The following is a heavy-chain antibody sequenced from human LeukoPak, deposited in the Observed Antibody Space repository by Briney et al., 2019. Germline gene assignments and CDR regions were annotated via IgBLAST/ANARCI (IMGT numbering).Heavy chain of an antibody. Sequence: SQTLSLTCAISGDSVSSNSAAWNWIRQSPSRGLEWLGRTYYRSKWYNDYAVSVKSRITINPDTSKNQFSLQLNSVTPEDTAVYYCAREERGYTYGFRGPYYYYYGMDVWGQGTTVTVSS. D-gene: IGHD5-18*01. CDR2: TYYRSKWYN. V-gene: IGHV6-1*01. J-gene: IGHJ6*02. CDR1: GDSVSSNSAA. CDR3: AREERGYTYGFRGPYYYYYGMDV.